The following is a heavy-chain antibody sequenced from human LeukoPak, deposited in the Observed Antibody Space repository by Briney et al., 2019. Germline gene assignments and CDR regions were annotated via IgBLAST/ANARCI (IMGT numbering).Heavy chain of an antibody. CDR3: AKDIWGYDYGNFDY. J-gene: IGHJ4*02. D-gene: IGHD5-18*01. CDR1: GFVIEDYT. Sequence: PGGSLRLSCVASGFVIEDYTMHWVRQVPGKGLEWGSLINYDGTSTYYADSVKGRFTISRDDSKNSLYLQMNSLRTEDTALYYCAKDIWGYDYGNFDYWGQGTLVTVSS. CDR2: INYDGTST. V-gene: IGHV3-43*01.